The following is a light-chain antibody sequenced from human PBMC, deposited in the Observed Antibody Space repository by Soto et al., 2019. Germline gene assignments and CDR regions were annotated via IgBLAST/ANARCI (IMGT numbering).Light chain of an antibody. V-gene: IGKV1-39*01. Sequence: DIQMTQSPSSLSASVGDRVTITCRASQSISSYLNWYQQKPGKAPKLLIYAASSLQSGVPSRLSGSGSGTDFTLTISSLQPEDFATYYCQQSYSYATFGQGTKLEIK. CDR1: QSISSY. J-gene: IGKJ2*01. CDR2: AAS. CDR3: QQSYSYAT.